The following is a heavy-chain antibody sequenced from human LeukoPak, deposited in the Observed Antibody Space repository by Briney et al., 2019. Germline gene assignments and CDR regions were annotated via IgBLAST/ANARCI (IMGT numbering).Heavy chain of an antibody. CDR2: IRYDGSKK. Sequence: PGGSLRLSCAASGFTFSSYGMHWVRQAPGKGLEWVAFIRYDGSKKYYADSVKGRFTISRDNSKNTLYLQMNSLRAEDTAVYYCATSDDFWSGFSDYWGQGTLVTVSS. J-gene: IGHJ4*02. CDR3: ATSDDFWSGFSDY. D-gene: IGHD3-3*01. V-gene: IGHV3-30*02. CDR1: GFTFSSYG.